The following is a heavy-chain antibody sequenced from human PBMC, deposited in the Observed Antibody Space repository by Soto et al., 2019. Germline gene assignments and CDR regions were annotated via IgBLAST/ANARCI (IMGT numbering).Heavy chain of an antibody. D-gene: IGHD3-22*01. Sequence: QVQLVESGGGVVQPGRSLRLSCAASGFTFSSYAMHWVRQAPGKGLEWVAVISYDGSNKYYADSVKGRFTISRDNSKNTLYLQMNSLRAEDTAVYYCARGAPLVVTHNWFDPWGQGTLVTVSS. CDR1: GFTFSSYA. V-gene: IGHV3-30-3*01. J-gene: IGHJ5*02. CDR3: ARGAPLVVTHNWFDP. CDR2: ISYDGSNK.